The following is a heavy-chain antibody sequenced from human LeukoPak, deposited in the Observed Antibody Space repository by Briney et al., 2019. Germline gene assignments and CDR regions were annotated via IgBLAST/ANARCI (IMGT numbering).Heavy chain of an antibody. D-gene: IGHD6-19*01. CDR3: ARGVPIAVADSDWYFDL. CDR1: GYTFTSYG. CDR2: ISAYNGNT. V-gene: IGHV1-18*01. Sequence: ASVKVSCKASGYTFTSYGISWVRQAPGQGLEWMGWISAYNGNTNYAQKLQGRVTMTTDTSTSTAYMELRSLRSDDTAVYYCARGVPIAVADSDWYFDLWGRGTLVTVSS. J-gene: IGHJ2*01.